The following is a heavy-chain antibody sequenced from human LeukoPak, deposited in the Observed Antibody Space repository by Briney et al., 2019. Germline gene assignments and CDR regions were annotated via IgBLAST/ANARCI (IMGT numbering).Heavy chain of an antibody. V-gene: IGHV3-23*01. CDR2: ISGSGGST. Sequence: GGSLRLSCAASEFTFSSYAMSWVRQAPGKGLGWVSVISGSGGSTYYADSVKGRFTISRDNSKNTLYLQMNSLRAEDTAVYYCAKCGDSSSWYGPYYYYYMDVWGKGTTVTVSS. CDR1: EFTFSSYA. D-gene: IGHD6-13*01. J-gene: IGHJ6*03. CDR3: AKCGDSSSWYGPYYYYYMDV.